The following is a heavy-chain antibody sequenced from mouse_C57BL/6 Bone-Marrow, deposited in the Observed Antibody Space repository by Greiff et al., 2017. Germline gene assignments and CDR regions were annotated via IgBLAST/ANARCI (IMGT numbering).Heavy chain of an antibody. CDR2: IDPSDSYT. J-gene: IGHJ2*01. CDR1: GYTFTSYW. V-gene: IGHV1-69*01. Sequence: QVQLQQPGAELVMPGASVKLSCKASGYTFTSYWMHWVKQRPGQGLEWIGEIDPSDSYTNYNQKFKGKSTLTVDKSSSTAYMQLSSLTSEDSAVYYCARDDYDYFDYWGQCTTLTVSS. D-gene: IGHD2-4*01. CDR3: ARDDYDYFDY.